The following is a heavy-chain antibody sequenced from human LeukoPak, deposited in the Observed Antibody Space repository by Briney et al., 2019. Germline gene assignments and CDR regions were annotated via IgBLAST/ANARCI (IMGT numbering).Heavy chain of an antibody. CDR2: IYSGGST. Sequence: AGGSLRLSCAASGFTVSSNYMSWVRQAPGKGLEWVSVIYSGGSTYYADSVKGRFTISRDNSKNTLYLQMNSLRAKDTAVYYCARAAEQWLLTFDYWGQGTLVTVSS. D-gene: IGHD6-19*01. CDR3: ARAAEQWLLTFDY. CDR1: GFTVSSNY. V-gene: IGHV3-53*01. J-gene: IGHJ4*02.